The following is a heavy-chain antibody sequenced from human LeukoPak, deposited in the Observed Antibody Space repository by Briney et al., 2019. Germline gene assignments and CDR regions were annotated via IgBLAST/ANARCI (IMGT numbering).Heavy chain of an antibody. CDR1: GGSISSSSYY. CDR2: IYYSGST. CDR3: ARLPEGWELSYLDY. V-gene: IGHV4-39*01. J-gene: IGHJ4*02. D-gene: IGHD1-26*01. Sequence: SETLSLTCTVSGGSISSSSYYWGWIRQPPGKGLEWIGSIYYSGSTYYNPSLKSRVTISVDTSKNQFSLKLSSVTAADTAVYYCARLPEGWELSYLDYWGQGTLVTVSS.